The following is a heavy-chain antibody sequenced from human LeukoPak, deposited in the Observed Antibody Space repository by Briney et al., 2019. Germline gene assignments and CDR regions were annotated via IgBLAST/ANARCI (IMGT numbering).Heavy chain of an antibody. J-gene: IGHJ5*02. V-gene: IGHV4-39*01. CDR1: GGSISSSSHY. D-gene: IGHD3-10*01. Sequence: PSETLSLTCTVSGGSISSSSHYWGWIRQPPGKGLEWIGSIFYTESTYHNPSLKSRVTLSVDTSKNQFSLRLSSVTAADTAVYYCARHRITMIRAVENWLDPWGQGTLVSVSS. CDR3: ARHRITMIRAVENWLDP. CDR2: IFYTEST.